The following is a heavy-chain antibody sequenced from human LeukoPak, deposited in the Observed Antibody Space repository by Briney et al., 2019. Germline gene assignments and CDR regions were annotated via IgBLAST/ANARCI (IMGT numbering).Heavy chain of an antibody. D-gene: IGHD5-12*01. V-gene: IGHV3-20*04. CDR1: GFTFEDYG. CDR3: ARGIDSGYDYFDS. CDR2: INWNSGSR. J-gene: IGHJ4*02. Sequence: GGSLRLSCAASGFTFEDYGMSWVRQAPGKGMEWVSGINWNSGSRGYADSVKGRFTISRDNARNSLYLRMNTLRAEDTALYYCARGIDSGYDYFDSWGQGTLVTVSS.